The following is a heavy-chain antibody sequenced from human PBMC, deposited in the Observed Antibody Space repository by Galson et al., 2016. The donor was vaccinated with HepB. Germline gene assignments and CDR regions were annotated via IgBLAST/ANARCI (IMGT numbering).Heavy chain of an antibody. D-gene: IGHD5-12*01. CDR1: GFAFSSYA. Sequence: LRLSCAASGFAFSSYAMSWVRQAPGKGLEWVSAISDSGRTTYYKDSVKGRFTISRDNSRNTLHLQMNSLTAEDTAIYYCANLRGGYSGPRYYDYYNGMDVWGQGTTVTVSS. V-gene: IGHV3-23*01. CDR3: ANLRGGYSGPRYYDYYNGMDV. J-gene: IGHJ6*02. CDR2: ISDSGRTT.